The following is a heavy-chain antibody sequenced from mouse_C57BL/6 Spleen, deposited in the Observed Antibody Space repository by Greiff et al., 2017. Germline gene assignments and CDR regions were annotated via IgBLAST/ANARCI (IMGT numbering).Heavy chain of an antibody. J-gene: IGHJ4*01. V-gene: IGHV14-3*01. CDR3: ASLRGYGNYPYAMDY. CDR2: IDPANGNT. Sequence: EVQLQQSVAELVRPGASVKLSCTASGFNIKNTYMHWVKQRPEQGLEWIGRIDPANGNTKYAPKFQGKATITADTSSNTAYLQLSSLTSEDTAIYYCASLRGYGNYPYAMDYWGQGTSGTVSS. D-gene: IGHD2-1*01. CDR1: GFNIKNTY.